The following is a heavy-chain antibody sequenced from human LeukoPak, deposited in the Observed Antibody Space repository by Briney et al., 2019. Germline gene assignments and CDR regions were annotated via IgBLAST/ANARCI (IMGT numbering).Heavy chain of an antibody. J-gene: IGHJ4*02. V-gene: IGHV3-23*01. CDR2: ISGSGGVT. D-gene: IGHD1-26*01. CDR1: GFTFSSYA. Sequence: PGRSLRLSCAASGFTFSSYAMHWVRQAPGKGLEWVSTISGSGGVTYYPDSVRGRFTISRDNSKNTLHLQMDSLRVEDTAVYYCARWPEGATPKFHYWGQGTLVTVSS. CDR3: ARWPEGATPKFHY.